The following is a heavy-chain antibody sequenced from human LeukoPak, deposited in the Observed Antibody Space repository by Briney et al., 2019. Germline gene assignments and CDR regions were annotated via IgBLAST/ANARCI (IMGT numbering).Heavy chain of an antibody. CDR2: ISGSGGST. D-gene: IGHD3-16*02. Sequence: GGSLRLSCAASGFTFSSYAMSWVRQAPGKGLEWVSAISGSGGSTYYADSVKGRFTISRDNSKNTLYLRMNSLRAEGTAVYYCTKMFDYVWGSYRKYYFDYWGQGTLVTVSS. V-gene: IGHV3-23*01. CDR1: GFTFSSYA. J-gene: IGHJ4*02. CDR3: TKMFDYVWGSYRKYYFDY.